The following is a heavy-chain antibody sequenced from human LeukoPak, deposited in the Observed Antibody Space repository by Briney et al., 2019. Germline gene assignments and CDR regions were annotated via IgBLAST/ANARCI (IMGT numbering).Heavy chain of an antibody. J-gene: IGHJ3*02. V-gene: IGHV3-7*01. CDR3: ARIIAMVSSGWYWDAFDI. CDR2: IKQDGSEK. Sequence: PGGSLRLSCAASGFTFSSYGMHWVRQAPGKGLEWVANIKQDGSEKYYVDSVKGRFTISRDNAKNSLYLQMNSLRAEDTAVYYCARIIAMVSSGWYWDAFDIWGQGTMVTVSS. CDR1: GFTFSSYG. D-gene: IGHD6-19*01.